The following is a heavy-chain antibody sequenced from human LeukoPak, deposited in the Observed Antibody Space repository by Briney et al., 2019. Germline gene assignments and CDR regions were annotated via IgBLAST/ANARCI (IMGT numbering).Heavy chain of an antibody. CDR3: ARVYYSHMDV. CDR2: IYYSGST. Sequence: SETLSLTCTVSGGSISSYYWSWIRQPPGKGLEWIGYIYYSGSTNYNASLKSRVTISVDTSKNQFSLKLSSVTAADTAVYYCARVYYSHMDVWGKGTTVTISS. CDR1: GGSISSYY. J-gene: IGHJ6*03. V-gene: IGHV4-59*01.